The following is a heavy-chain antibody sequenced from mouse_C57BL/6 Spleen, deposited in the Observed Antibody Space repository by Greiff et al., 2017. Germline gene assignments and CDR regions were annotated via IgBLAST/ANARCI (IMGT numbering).Heavy chain of an antibody. CDR3: TRYYGSSWYFDV. D-gene: IGHD1-1*01. Sequence: VMLVESGGGLVQPGGSMKLSCAASGFTFSDAWMDWVRQSPEKGLEWVAEIRNKANNHATYYAESVKGRFTISRDDSKIIVYLQMNSLRAEDTGIYYCTRYYGSSWYFDVWGTGTTVTVSS. CDR2: IRNKANNHAT. CDR1: GFTFSDAW. J-gene: IGHJ1*03. V-gene: IGHV6-6*01.